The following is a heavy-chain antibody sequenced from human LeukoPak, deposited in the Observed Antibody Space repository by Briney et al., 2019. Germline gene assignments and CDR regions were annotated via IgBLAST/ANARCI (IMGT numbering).Heavy chain of an antibody. CDR1: GFTVSSNY. CDR3: ARGSYSNYVGWFDP. CDR2: IYSGGST. D-gene: IGHD4-11*01. V-gene: IGHV3-53*01. J-gene: IGHJ5*02. Sequence: GGSLRLSCAASGFTVSSNYMSWVRQAPGKGLEWVSVIYSGGSTYYADSVKGRFTISRDNSKNTLYLQMNSLRAEDTAVYYCARGSYSNYVGWFDPWGQGTLVTVSS.